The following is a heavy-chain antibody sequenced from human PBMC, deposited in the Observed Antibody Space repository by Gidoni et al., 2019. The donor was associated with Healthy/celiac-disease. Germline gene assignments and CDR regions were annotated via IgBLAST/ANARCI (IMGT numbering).Heavy chain of an antibody. Sequence: EVQLLESGGGLVQPGGSLRLSCAASGFTFSSYAMSWVRPDPGKGLEWVSAISGSGGSTYYADSVKGRFTISRDNSKNTLYLQMNSLRAEDTAVYYCAKDRHQRVFQHWGQGTLVTVSS. CDR1: GFTFSSYA. V-gene: IGHV3-23*01. CDR2: ISGSGGST. CDR3: AKDRHQRVFQH. J-gene: IGHJ1*01.